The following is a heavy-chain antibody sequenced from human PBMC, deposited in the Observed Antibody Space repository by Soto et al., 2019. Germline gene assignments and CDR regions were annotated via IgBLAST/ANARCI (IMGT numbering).Heavy chain of an antibody. CDR2: ISGSGGST. D-gene: IGHD3-3*01. CDR1: GFTFSSYA. CDR3: AKYRSDFWSGYSDY. V-gene: IGHV3-23*01. J-gene: IGHJ4*02. Sequence: GGSLRLSCAASGFTFSSYAMSWVRQAPGKGLEWVSAISGSGGSTYYADSVKGRFTISRDNSKNTMYLQMNSLRAEDTAVYYCAKYRSDFWSGYSDYWGQGTLVTVSS.